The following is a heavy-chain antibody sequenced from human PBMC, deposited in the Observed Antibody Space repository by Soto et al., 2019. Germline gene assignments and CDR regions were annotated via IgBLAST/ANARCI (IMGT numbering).Heavy chain of an antibody. Sequence: QVQLVQSGAEVKKPGASVKVSCKASGFTFTSYAMHWVRQAPGQRLEWMGWINAGNGNTKYSQKFQGRVTITRDTSASTVYMELSSLRSEDTAVYYCSSEAGYSYGFALDYWGQGTLVTVSS. CDR3: SSEAGYSYGFALDY. J-gene: IGHJ4*02. CDR2: INAGNGNT. CDR1: GFTFTSYA. D-gene: IGHD5-18*01. V-gene: IGHV1-3*01.